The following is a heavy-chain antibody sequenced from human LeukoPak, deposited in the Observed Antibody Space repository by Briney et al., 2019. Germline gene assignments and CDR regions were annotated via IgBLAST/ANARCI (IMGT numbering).Heavy chain of an antibody. CDR2: IRNSGST. J-gene: IGHJ3*02. D-gene: IGHD3-10*01. CDR3: ARYQGGTMFDI. Sequence: KPSETLSLTCTVSGGSISSYYWSWIRQPPGKGLEWIGYIRNSGSTQLQPSLKSRVTISLDTSKSQFSLNLSSVTAADTAIYYCARYQGGTMFDIWGQGTKVTISS. CDR1: GGSISSYY. V-gene: IGHV4-59*08.